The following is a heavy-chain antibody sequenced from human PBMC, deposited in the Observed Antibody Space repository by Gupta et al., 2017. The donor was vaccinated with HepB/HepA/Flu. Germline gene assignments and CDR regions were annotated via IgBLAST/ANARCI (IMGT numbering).Heavy chain of an antibody. CDR1: SYSFTKFG. V-gene: IGHV1-18*01. CDR3: ARDGASCTSTSCQYYFDP. D-gene: IGHD2-2*01. J-gene: IGHJ5*02. Sequence: QVHLVQSGGEVKKPGASAKVSCKASSYSFTKFGINLVRQAPGQGLEWMGWISVYNGNTNYAQNFRGRLTMTTDTSTSTAYMELGSLRSDDTAVYYCARDGASCTSTSCQYYFDPWGQGTLVTVSS. CDR2: ISVYNGNT.